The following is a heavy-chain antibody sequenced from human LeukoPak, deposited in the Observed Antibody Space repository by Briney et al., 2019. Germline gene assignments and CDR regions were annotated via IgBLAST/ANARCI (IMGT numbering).Heavy chain of an antibody. J-gene: IGHJ4*02. CDR2: IYYSGST. CDR3: ARSSPPETFDY. V-gene: IGHV4-31*03. Sequence: PSQTLSLTCTVSGGSISSGGYYWSWIRQHPGKGLEWIGYIYYSGSTYYNPSLKSRVTISVDTSKNQSSLKLSSVTAAETAVYYCARSSPPETFDYWGQGTLVTVSS. CDR1: GGSISSGGYY. D-gene: IGHD6-6*01.